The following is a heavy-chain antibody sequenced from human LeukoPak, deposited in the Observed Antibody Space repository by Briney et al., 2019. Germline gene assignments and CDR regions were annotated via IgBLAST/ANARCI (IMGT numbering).Heavy chain of an antibody. D-gene: IGHD3-22*01. J-gene: IGHJ4*02. CDR2: ISAGGGGT. Sequence: GGSLRLSCAASGFTFSTYAMSWVRQAPGRGLEWVSGISAGGGGTNYADFVKGRFTISRDNYKNTLDLQMNTLRAEDTAVYYCAKSSYYDSSDSWVQGTLVTVSS. V-gene: IGHV3-23*01. CDR1: GFTFSTYA. CDR3: AKSSYYDSSDS.